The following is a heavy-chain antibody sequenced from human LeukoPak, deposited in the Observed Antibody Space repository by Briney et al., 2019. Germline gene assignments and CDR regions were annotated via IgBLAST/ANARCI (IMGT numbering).Heavy chain of an antibody. V-gene: IGHV1-2*02. CDR1: GYTFTGYY. CDR2: INPNSGGT. J-gene: IGHJ4*02. CDR3: ARASDGTMVRELDY. D-gene: IGHD3-10*01. Sequence: ASVKVSCKASGYTFTGYYMHWMRQAPGQGLEWMGWINPNSGGTNYAQKFQGRVTMTRDTSIRTAYMELSRLRSDDTAVYYCARASDGTMVRELDYWGQGTLVTVSS.